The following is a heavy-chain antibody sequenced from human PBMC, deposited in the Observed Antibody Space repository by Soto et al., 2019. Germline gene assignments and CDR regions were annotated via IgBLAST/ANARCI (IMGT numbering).Heavy chain of an antibody. Sequence: PSVKGSFKDSGYALTELAMHWLLQTLGKGIEWMGCFDPEDGETIYAQKFQGRVTMTEDTSTDTAYMELNSLRAEDTAVYYCAKLFEDDGENWFDPWGQATLVTVSS. CDR2: FDPEDGET. D-gene: IGHD7-27*01. CDR3: AKLFEDDGENWFDP. V-gene: IGHV1-24*01. CDR1: GYALTELA. J-gene: IGHJ5*02.